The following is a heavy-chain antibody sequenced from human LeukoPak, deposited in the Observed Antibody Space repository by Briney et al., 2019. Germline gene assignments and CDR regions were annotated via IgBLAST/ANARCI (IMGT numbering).Heavy chain of an antibody. CDR3: ARSTPGDYTLHLIDS. CDR2: ISHDGTNK. D-gene: IGHD3-3*01. Sequence: GGSLRLSCAASGFTFSTDAMHWVRQAPGKGLERVAVISHDGTNKYYVDSVKDRFTISRDNSKSILYLQMNSLRAEDTAVYYCARSTPGDYTLHLIDSWGQGTLVTVSS. J-gene: IGHJ4*02. V-gene: IGHV3-30-3*01. CDR1: GFTFSTDA.